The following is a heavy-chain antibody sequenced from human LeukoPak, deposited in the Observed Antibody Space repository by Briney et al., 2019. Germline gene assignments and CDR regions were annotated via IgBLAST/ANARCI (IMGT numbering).Heavy chain of an antibody. CDR2: INHSGST. CDR3: AGPLLPYAQPYGSSGYYYDAFDI. Sequence: SETLSLTCAVYGGSFSGYYWSWIRQPPGKGLEWIGEINHSGSTNYNPSLKSRVTISVDTSKNQFSLKLSSVTAADTAVYYCAGPLLPYAQPYGSSGYYYDAFDIWGQGTMVTVSS. J-gene: IGHJ3*02. D-gene: IGHD3-22*01. CDR1: GGSFSGYY. V-gene: IGHV4-34*01.